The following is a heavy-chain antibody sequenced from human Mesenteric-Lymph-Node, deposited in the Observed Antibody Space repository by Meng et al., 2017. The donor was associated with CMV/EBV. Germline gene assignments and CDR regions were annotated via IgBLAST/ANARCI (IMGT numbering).Heavy chain of an antibody. J-gene: IGHJ4*02. CDR2: ISGSGHST. CDR3: TTLAYYHDGRGSPDDF. CDR1: GITVYGSY. V-gene: IGHV3-23*01. D-gene: IGHD3-22*01. Sequence: GGSLRLSCVASGITVYGSYMSWVRQAPGKGLEWVSAISGSGHSTYSADSVKGRFTISRDDSRNTAYLQMNSLTTEDTAVYYCTTLAYYHDGRGSPDDFWGQGTQVTVSS.